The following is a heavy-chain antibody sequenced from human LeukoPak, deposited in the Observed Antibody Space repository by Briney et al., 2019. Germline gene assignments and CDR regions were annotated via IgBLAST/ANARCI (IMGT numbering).Heavy chain of an antibody. D-gene: IGHD6-6*01. CDR3: ARGGYSGSYYRFS. V-gene: IGHV3-74*01. CDR2: TSKDGSDT. Sequence: PGGSLRLFCAASGFRFSDYWMHWVRQGPGKGPEWLSRTSKDGSDTFYADAAKGRFTASRDNAKNTVYLQVTNVRPEDTAVYYCARGGYSGSYYRFSWSQRTLVTVAS. J-gene: IGHJ1*01. CDR1: GFRFSDYW.